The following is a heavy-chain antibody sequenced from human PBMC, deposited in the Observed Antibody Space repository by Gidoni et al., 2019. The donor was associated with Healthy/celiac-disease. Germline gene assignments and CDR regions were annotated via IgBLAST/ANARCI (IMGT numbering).Heavy chain of an antibody. CDR1: RFTFRSYG. D-gene: IGHD6-6*01. Sequence: QVQLVESGGGVVQPGRSMRLSCAATRFTFRSYGMHWVTQAPGKGVEGVAVIWYDGSNKYYADAVKGRFTISRDNSKNTLYLQMNSLRAEDTAVYYCARDGAIAARPRGSYYYYYGMDVWGQGTTVTVSS. V-gene: IGHV3-33*01. CDR2: IWYDGSNK. CDR3: ARDGAIAARPRGSYYYYYGMDV. J-gene: IGHJ6*02.